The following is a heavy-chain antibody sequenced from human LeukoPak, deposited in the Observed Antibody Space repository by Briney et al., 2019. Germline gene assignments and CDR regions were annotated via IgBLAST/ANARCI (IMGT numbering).Heavy chain of an antibody. Sequence: GESLKISCKGSGYSFTSYWIGWVRQMPGKGLEWMGIIYPGDSDTRYSPSFQGQVTISADNSINPAYLQWSSLKASDTAMYYCARLNSSGYYRDLDYWGQGTLVTVSS. CDR1: GYSFTSYW. CDR3: ARLNSSGYYRDLDY. V-gene: IGHV5-51*01. CDR2: IYPGDSDT. D-gene: IGHD3-22*01. J-gene: IGHJ4*02.